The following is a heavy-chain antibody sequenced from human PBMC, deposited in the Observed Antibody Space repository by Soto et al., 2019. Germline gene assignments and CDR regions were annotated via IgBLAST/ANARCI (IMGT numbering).Heavy chain of an antibody. D-gene: IGHD2-21*02. CDR3: ARDGPPYCGGDCYSDY. Sequence: ASVKVSCKASGYTFTSYGFSWLRQAPGQGLEWMGWISAYNGNTNYAQKLQGRVTMTTDTSTSTAYMELRSLRSDDTAVYYCARDGPPYCGGDCYSDYWGQGTLVTVSS. V-gene: IGHV1-18*04. CDR1: GYTFTSYG. CDR2: ISAYNGNT. J-gene: IGHJ4*02.